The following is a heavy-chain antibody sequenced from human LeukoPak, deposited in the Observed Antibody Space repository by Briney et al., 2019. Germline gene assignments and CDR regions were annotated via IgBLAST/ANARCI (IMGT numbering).Heavy chain of an antibody. CDR1: DDSFSSHY. J-gene: IGHJ4*02. Sequence: SETLSLTCAVSDDSFSSHYWTWIRQPPGKGLEWIGYISYIGTTNYNPSLKSRVTISIDTSKNQFSLKLSSVTAADTAVYYCARFDYYDSRDYWGQGTLVTVSS. CDR3: ARFDYYDSRDY. D-gene: IGHD3-22*01. CDR2: ISYIGTT. V-gene: IGHV4-59*11.